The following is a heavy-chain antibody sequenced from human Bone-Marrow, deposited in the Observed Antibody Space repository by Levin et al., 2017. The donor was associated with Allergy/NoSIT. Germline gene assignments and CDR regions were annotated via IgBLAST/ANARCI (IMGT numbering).Heavy chain of an antibody. Sequence: PGGSLRLSCAASGFTFSSYAMHWVRQAPGKGLEWVAVISYDGSNKYYADSVKGRFTISRDNSKNTLYLQMNSLRAEDTAVYYCASGHEPDSGRLDYWGQGTLVTVSS. J-gene: IGHJ4*02. V-gene: IGHV3-30-3*01. CDR1: GFTFSSYA. CDR3: ASGHEPDSGRLDY. D-gene: IGHD1-14*01. CDR2: ISYDGSNK.